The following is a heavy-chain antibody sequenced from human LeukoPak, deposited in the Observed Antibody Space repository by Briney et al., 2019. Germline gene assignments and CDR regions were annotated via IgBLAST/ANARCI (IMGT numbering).Heavy chain of an antibody. CDR2: IYYSGSP. CDR3: ARSPRYITMVRGVIIPPDD. CDR1: LGSLRNSSYY. J-gene: IGHJ4*02. V-gene: IGHV4-39*01. D-gene: IGHD3-10*01. Sequence: SETLSLTRPVSLGSLRNSSYYELWIRHPPGKGLEWIGCIYYSGSPYYNPPLKRRVPISVDTSKNQFSLKLSSVTAADTAVYYCARSPRYITMVRGVIIPPDDWGQGTLVTVSS.